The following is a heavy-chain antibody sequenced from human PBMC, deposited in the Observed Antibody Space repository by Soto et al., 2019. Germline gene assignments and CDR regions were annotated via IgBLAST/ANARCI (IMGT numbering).Heavy chain of an antibody. Sequence: GGSLRLSCAASGFTFSSYEMNWVRQAPGKGLEWVTYISSGGSTIYYADSVKGRFTISRDNAKNSLYLQMNSLRAEDPAFYYCARAYRNAGFDYWGQGTLVTVSS. V-gene: IGHV3-48*03. CDR1: GFTFSSYE. D-gene: IGHD4-4*01. CDR3: ARAYRNAGFDY. CDR2: ISSGGSTI. J-gene: IGHJ4*02.